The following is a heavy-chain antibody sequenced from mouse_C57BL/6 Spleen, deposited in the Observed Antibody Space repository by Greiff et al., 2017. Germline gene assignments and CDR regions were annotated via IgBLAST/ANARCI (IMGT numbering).Heavy chain of an antibody. CDR1: GYAFSSSW. J-gene: IGHJ1*03. V-gene: IGHV1-82*01. CDR2: IYPGDGDT. D-gene: IGHD1-1*01. CDR3: ARWGATTVVATWGYFDV. Sequence: QVQLQQSGPELVKPGASVKISCKASGYAFSSSWMNWVKQRPGKGLEWIGGIYPGDGDTNYNGKFKGKATLTADTSSSPAYMQLSSLTSEDSAVYSWARWGATTVVATWGYFDVWGTGTTVTVSA.